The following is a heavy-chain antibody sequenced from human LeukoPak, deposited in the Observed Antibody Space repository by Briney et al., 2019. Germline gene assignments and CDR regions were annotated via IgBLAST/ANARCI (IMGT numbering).Heavy chain of an antibody. D-gene: IGHD2-2*01. Sequence: PSETLSLTCAVYGGSFSGYYWSWIRQPAGKGLEWIGRIYTSGSTNYNPSLKSRVTISVDTSKNQFSLKLSSVTAADTAVYYCARDSIVVVPAAIGAGRYYYMDVWGKGTTVTISS. CDR1: GGSFSGYY. J-gene: IGHJ6*03. CDR2: IYTSGST. CDR3: ARDSIVVVPAAIGAGRYYYMDV. V-gene: IGHV4-4*07.